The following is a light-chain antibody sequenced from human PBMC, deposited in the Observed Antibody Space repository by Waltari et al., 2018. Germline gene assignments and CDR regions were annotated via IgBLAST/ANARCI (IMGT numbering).Light chain of an antibody. CDR3: QVWHFNNDHVWV. V-gene: IGLV3-21*02. J-gene: IGLJ3*02. Sequence: SYVLTQPPSVSVAPGQTATITRGGEDIGSQRVPWYQQKPGQAPVLVLYEEKGRPPGVPERFSGSNFGNTAALTITRVEAGDETDYYCQVWHFNNDHVWVFGGGTRLTVL. CDR1: DIGSQR. CDR2: EEK.